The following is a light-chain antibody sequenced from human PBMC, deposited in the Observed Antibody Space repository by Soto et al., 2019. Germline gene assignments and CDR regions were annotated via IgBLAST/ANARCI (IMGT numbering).Light chain of an antibody. V-gene: IGKV1-9*01. J-gene: IGKJ4*01. Sequence: DIQLTQSPSFLSASVGDRVTITCRASQAISNYLAWYQQKPGKAPRLLIYGAFTLQSGVTSRFRGSGSGTEFTLTNSSLQPEDFAAYFCQQLNVNPPLTFGGGTKVDIK. CDR1: QAISNY. CDR3: QQLNVNPPLT. CDR2: GAF.